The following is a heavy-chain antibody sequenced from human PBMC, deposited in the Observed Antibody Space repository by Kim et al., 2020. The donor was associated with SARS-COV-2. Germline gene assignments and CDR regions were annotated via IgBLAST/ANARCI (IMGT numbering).Heavy chain of an antibody. J-gene: IGHJ4*02. D-gene: IGHD3-10*01. CDR2: LYDSGSA. Sequence: SETLSLTCTVSGASITNYYWSWIRQPPGKGLEFIAYLYDSGSANYNPSLESRVTISIDTSKNQLSLKVTSVTAADTAVYFCVRISPGPGAYYFDFWCQGT. CDR1: GASITNYY. V-gene: IGHV4-59*13. CDR3: VRISPGPGAYYFDF.